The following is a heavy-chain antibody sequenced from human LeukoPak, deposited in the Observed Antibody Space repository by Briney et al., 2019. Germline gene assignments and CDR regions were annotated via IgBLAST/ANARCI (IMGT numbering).Heavy chain of an antibody. CDR3: ARDGSTISDPLIDY. Sequence: ASVKVSCKASGYAFTSYGISWVRQAPGQGLEWMGWISAYNGNTNYAQKLQGRVTMTTDTSTSTAYMELRSLRSDDTAVYYCARDGSTISDPLIDYWGQGTLVTVSS. J-gene: IGHJ4*02. CDR1: GYAFTSYG. CDR2: ISAYNGNT. D-gene: IGHD1-26*01. V-gene: IGHV1-18*01.